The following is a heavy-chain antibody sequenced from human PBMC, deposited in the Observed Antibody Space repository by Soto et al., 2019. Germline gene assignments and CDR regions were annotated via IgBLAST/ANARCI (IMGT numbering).Heavy chain of an antibody. V-gene: IGHV4-4*02. D-gene: IGHD5-18*01. CDR2: KYHSGST. CDR3: VRVDTTMLTDGFHI. Sequence: TETLSLTCAVSGGCISSNYWWSWVRQPPGKGLEWIGEKYHSGSTNYNPSLKSRVTISVDKSKNQFSLKLTSVTAADTAVYYCVRVDTTMLTDGFHICGQGTMLTVSS. CDR1: GGCISSNYW. J-gene: IGHJ3*02.